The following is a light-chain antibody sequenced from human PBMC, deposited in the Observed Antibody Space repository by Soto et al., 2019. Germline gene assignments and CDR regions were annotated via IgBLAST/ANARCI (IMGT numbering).Light chain of an antibody. Sequence: EIVLTQSPGTLSLSPGERATLSCRASQSVSSSYLAWYQQKPGQAPRLLIYGASSRATGIPDRCSGSGSGTDFTLTISRLEPEYFAVYYCQEYSRSPAGFTFRPGTKVDIK. J-gene: IGKJ3*01. V-gene: IGKV3-20*01. CDR3: QEYSRSPAGFT. CDR2: GAS. CDR1: QSVSSSY.